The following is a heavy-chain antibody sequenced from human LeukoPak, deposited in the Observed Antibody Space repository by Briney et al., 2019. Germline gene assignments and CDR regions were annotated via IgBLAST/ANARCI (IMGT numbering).Heavy chain of an antibody. J-gene: IGHJ3*02. D-gene: IGHD3-10*01. V-gene: IGHV3-48*02. Sequence: PGGSLRLSCAASGFTFSSLSMNWVRQAPGKGLEWVSYISSGSSTIYYADSVKGRFTISRDNAKNSLYLQVNSLRDEDTAVYYCARAGGLLWFGEVLESSDAFHIWGQGTMVTLSS. CDR3: ARAGGLLWFGEVLESSDAFHI. CDR2: ISSGSSTI. CDR1: GFTFSSLS.